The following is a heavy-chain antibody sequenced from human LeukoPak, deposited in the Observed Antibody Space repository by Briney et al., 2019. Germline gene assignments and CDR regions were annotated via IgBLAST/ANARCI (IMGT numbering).Heavy chain of an antibody. J-gene: IGHJ6*02. Sequence: PGASLRLSCAASGFTFSSYAMSWVRQAPGKGLEWVSAISGSGGSTYYADSVKGRFTISRDNSKNTLYLQMNSLRAEDTAVYYCAKEIAVAGLYYYGMDVWGQGTTVTVSS. CDR2: ISGSGGST. CDR1: GFTFSSYA. D-gene: IGHD6-19*01. V-gene: IGHV3-23*01. CDR3: AKEIAVAGLYYYGMDV.